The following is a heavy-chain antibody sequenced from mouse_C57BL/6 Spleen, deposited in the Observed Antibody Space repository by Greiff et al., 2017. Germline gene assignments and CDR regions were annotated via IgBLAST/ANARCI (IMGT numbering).Heavy chain of an antibody. CDR1: GFTFSSYT. CDR2: ISGGGGNT. V-gene: IGHV5-9*01. J-gene: IGHJ2*01. Sequence: EVKLEESGGGLVKPGGSLKLSCAASGFTFSSYTMSWVRQTPEKRLEWVATISGGGGNTYYPDSVKGRFTISRDNAKNTLYLQMSSLRSEDTALYYCAGRAGLQRRRYYFDYWGQGTTLTVSS. CDR3: AGRAGLQRRRYYFDY. D-gene: IGHD2-2*01.